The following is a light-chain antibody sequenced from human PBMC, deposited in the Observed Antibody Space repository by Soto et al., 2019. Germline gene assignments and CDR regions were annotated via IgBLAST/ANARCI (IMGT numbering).Light chain of an antibody. V-gene: IGKV3-11*01. CDR1: QSVSSY. J-gene: IGKJ4*01. CDR2: DAS. Sequence: EIVLTQPPATLSLSPGERAALSCRASQSVSSYLAWYQQKPGQAPRLLIYDASNRATGIPARFSCSGSETDFTLTISSLEPEDFAVYFCQQRRYWPLTFGGGTKVEIK. CDR3: QQRRYWPLT.